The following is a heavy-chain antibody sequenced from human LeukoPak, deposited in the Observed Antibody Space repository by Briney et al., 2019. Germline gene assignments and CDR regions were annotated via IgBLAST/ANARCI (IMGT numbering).Heavy chain of an antibody. D-gene: IGHD3-22*01. CDR1: GGSCSGYY. V-gene: IGHV4-34*01. CDR2: INHSGST. J-gene: IGHJ4*02. CDR3: VRDGDYYDSGGYGNI. Sequence: PSETPSLTCAVYGGSCSGYYWSWIRQPPGKGLEWIGEINHSGSTSYNPSLKSRVTISVDTSKNQFSLKLSSVTAADTAVYYCVRDGDYYDSGGYGNIWGQGTLVTVSS.